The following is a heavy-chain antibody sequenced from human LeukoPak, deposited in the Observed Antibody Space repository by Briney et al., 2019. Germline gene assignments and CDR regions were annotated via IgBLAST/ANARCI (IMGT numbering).Heavy chain of an antibody. J-gene: IGHJ4*02. CDR3: ALTREYSYGYYDY. V-gene: IGHV3-23*01. CDR2: ISGSGGST. CDR1: GFTFSTYD. Sequence: PGGSLTLSCAASGFTFSTYDMSWVRQAPGKGLKWVSSISGSGGSTYYADSVKGRFTISRDNSKNTLYLQMNSLRAEDTAVYYCALTREYSYGYYDYWGQGTLVTVSS. D-gene: IGHD5-18*01.